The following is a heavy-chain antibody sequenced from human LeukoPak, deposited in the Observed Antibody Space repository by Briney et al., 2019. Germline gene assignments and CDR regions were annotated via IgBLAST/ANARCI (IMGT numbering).Heavy chain of an antibody. CDR1: GFTFSSYW. D-gene: IGHD2-15*01. J-gene: IGHJ6*02. CDR2: IKQDGSEK. V-gene: IGHV3-7*01. Sequence: GGSLRLSCAASGFTFSSYWMSWVRQAPGKGLEWVANIKQDGSEKYYVDSVKGRFTISSDNAKNSLYLQMNSLRAEDTAVYYCARDIRIFHYYGMDVWGQGTTVTVSS. CDR3: ARDIRIFHYYGMDV.